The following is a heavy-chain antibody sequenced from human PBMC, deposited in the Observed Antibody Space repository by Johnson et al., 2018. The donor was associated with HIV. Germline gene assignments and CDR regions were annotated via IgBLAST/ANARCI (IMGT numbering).Heavy chain of an antibody. CDR1: GFTFGDYA. CDR2: IRSKPYGGTA. CDR3: ARVRTGDSSGYHDAFDI. D-gene: IGHD3-22*01. J-gene: IGHJ3*02. Sequence: VHLVESGGGLVQPGRSLRLSCTASGFTFGDYAMGWFRQAPGKGLEWVGFIRSKPYGGTAEYAASVKGRFTISRDDSKSIVYLQMNSLKTEDTALYYCARVRTGDSSGYHDAFDIWGQGTMVTVSS. V-gene: IGHV3-49*03.